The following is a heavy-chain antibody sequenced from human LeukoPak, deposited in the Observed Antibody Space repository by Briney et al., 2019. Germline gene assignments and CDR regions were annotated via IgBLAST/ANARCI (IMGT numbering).Heavy chain of an antibody. CDR3: ARSFYDILIGYYQYFDY. V-gene: IGHV3-66*01. J-gene: IGHJ4*02. CDR1: GLSVSSNY. D-gene: IGHD3-9*01. CDR2: VYRDGSS. Sequence: GGSLRLSCVASGLSVSSNYMSWVRQAPGKGLEWVSVVYRDGSSYYAESVKGRFTISRDNSKNTLYIQMNSLRAEDTAVYYCARSFYDILIGYYQYFDYWGQGTLVTVSS.